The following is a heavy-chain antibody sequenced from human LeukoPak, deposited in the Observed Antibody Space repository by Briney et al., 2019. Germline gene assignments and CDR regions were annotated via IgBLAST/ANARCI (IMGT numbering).Heavy chain of an antibody. CDR3: ARHGSVRRPLGP. D-gene: IGHD3-10*01. J-gene: IGHJ5*02. V-gene: IGHV4-59*01. Sequence: SETLSPTCTVSGASITNYYWSWIRQPPGKGLEYIGYIHFSGMTNYNPSLKSRVTISLDTSTSQFSLKLTSVTAADTAVYYCARHGSVRRPLGPWGQGTLVTVSS. CDR2: IHFSGMT. CDR1: GASITNYY.